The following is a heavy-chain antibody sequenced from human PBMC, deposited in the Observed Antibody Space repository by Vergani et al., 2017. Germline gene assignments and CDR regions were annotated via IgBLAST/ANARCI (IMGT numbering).Heavy chain of an antibody. V-gene: IGHV1-2*02. J-gene: IGHJ3*02. Sequence: QVQLVQSGAEVKKPGASVKVSCKASGYTFTGYYMHWVRQAPGQGLEWMGWINPNSGGTNYAQKFQGRVTMTRDTSISTAYMELSRLRSDDTAVYYCAKELSGSYYWGGAFDIWGQGTMVTVSS. CDR3: AKELSGSYYWGGAFDI. CDR1: GYTFTGYY. CDR2: INPNSGGT. D-gene: IGHD1-26*01.